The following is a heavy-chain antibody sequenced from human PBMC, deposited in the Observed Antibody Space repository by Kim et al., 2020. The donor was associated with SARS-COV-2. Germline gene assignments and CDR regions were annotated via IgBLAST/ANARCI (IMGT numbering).Heavy chain of an antibody. CDR2: IRSKAYGGTT. D-gene: IGHD4-17*01. Sequence: GGSLRLSCTASGFTFGDYAMSWVRQAPGKGLEWVGFIRSKAYGGTTEYAASVKGRFTISRDDSKSIAYLQMNSLKTEDTAVYYCTRVSYGDYASDAFDIWGQGTMVTVSS. CDR3: TRVSYGDYASDAFDI. V-gene: IGHV3-49*04. CDR1: GFTFGDYA. J-gene: IGHJ3*02.